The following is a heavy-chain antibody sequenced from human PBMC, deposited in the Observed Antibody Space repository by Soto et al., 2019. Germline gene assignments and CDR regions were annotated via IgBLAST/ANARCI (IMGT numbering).Heavy chain of an antibody. CDR3: AKEYGGGTSMITSYFDY. CDR1: GITFSNYA. J-gene: IGHJ4*02. D-gene: IGHD5-18*01. Sequence: EVQLLESGGGLVQPGGSLRLSCAASGITFSNYALSWVRQAPGKGLEWVSGISGSGKSTYYADSVKGRFTISRDNSKTTLSLQMNSLRADDTAVYYCAKEYGGGTSMITSYFDYWGRGTLVTVSS. V-gene: IGHV3-23*01. CDR2: ISGSGKST.